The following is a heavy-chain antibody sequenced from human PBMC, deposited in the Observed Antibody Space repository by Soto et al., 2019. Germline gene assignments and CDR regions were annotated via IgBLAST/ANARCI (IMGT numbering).Heavy chain of an antibody. Sequence: SETLSLTCGVSGGSVTSDIWWSWVRQPPGKGLEWIGEIHHSVDDNYNPSLKSRVTLSLDKSKNQFSLELTSVTAADTAVYFCARVEFGTFGAYWGKGTTVTVSS. CDR3: ARVEFGTFGAY. CDR2: IHHSVDD. V-gene: IGHV4-4*02. D-gene: IGHD3-10*01. J-gene: IGHJ4*02. CDR1: GGSVTSDIW.